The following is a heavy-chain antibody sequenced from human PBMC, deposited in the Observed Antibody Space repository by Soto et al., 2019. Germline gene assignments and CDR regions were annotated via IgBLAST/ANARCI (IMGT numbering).Heavy chain of an antibody. CDR3: ARGPRYYDILTGYSPSYYYYGMDV. CDR2: INHSGST. J-gene: IGHJ6*02. D-gene: IGHD3-9*01. V-gene: IGHV4-34*01. Sequence: PSETLSLTCAVYGGSFSGYYWSWIRQPPGKGLEWIGEINHSGSTNYNPSLKSRVTISVDTSKNQFSLKLSSVTAADTAVYYCARGPRYYDILTGYSPSYYYYGMDVWGQGTTVTVS. CDR1: GGSFSGYY.